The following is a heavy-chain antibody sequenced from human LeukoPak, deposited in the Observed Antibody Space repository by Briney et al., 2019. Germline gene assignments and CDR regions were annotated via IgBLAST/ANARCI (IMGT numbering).Heavy chain of an antibody. D-gene: IGHD3-10*02. J-gene: IGHJ4*02. CDR1: GGTFSSYA. Sequence: GASVKVSCKASGGTFSSYAISWVRQAPGQGLEWMGGIIPIFGTANYAQKFQGGVTMTADTSRDTVYMELSSLRSEDTAVYYCATEGKIVRGVYTDYWGQGTLVTVSS. CDR3: ATEGKIVRGVYTDY. CDR2: IIPIFGTA. V-gene: IGHV1-69*06.